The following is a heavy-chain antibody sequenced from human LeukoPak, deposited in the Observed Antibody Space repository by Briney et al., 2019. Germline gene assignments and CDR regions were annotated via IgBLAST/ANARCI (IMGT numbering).Heavy chain of an antibody. V-gene: IGHV1-2*06. CDR3: AREVRSGNYDFWSGYYYYGMDV. J-gene: IGHJ6*02. D-gene: IGHD3-3*01. Sequence: ASVKVSCKASGYTFTGYYMHWVRQAPGQGLEWMGRINPNSGGTNYAQKFQGRVTMTRDTSISTAYMELGRLRSDDTAVYYCAREVRSGNYDFWSGYYYYGMDVWGQGTTVTVSS. CDR1: GYTFTGYY. CDR2: INPNSGGT.